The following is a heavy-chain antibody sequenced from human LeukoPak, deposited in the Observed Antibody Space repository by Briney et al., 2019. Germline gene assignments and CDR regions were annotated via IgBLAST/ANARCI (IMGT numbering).Heavy chain of an antibody. Sequence: GGSLRLSCAASGFTFSSYWMSWVRQAPGKGLEWVSAISGSGGSTYYADSVKGRFTISRDNSKNTLYLQMNSLRAEDTAVYYCAKASRGGSWSRNPIWYYYYGMDVWGQGTTVTVSS. CDR1: GFTFSSYW. D-gene: IGHD2-15*01. CDR3: AKASRGGSWSRNPIWYYYYGMDV. V-gene: IGHV3-23*01. CDR2: ISGSGGST. J-gene: IGHJ6*02.